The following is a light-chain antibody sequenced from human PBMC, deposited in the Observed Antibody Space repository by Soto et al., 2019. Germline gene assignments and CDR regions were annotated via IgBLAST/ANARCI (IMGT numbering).Light chain of an antibody. Sequence: QSVLTQPPSASGSPGQSVTISCTGSSSDVGRFNYVSWYQQHPGKAPKVILYEVSNRPSGVSNRFSGSNSGNTASLTISGLQAEDEADYYCSLYTTSSTPSYVFGTGTKVTVL. CDR1: SSDVGRFNY. CDR2: EVS. V-gene: IGLV2-14*01. J-gene: IGLJ1*01. CDR3: SLYTTSSTPSYV.